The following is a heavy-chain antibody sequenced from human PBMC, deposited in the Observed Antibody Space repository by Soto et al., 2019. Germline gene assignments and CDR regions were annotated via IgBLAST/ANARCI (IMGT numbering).Heavy chain of an antibody. CDR2: IIPIFGTA. CDR3: ARDRAGYCSGGSCYQVSDY. V-gene: IGHV1-69*06. J-gene: IGHJ4*02. D-gene: IGHD2-15*01. Sequence: SVKVSCKASGGTFSSYAISWVRQAPGQGLEWMGGIIPIFGTANYAQKFQGRVTITADKSTSTAYMELSSLRSEDTAVYYCARDRAGYCSGGSCYQVSDYSGQGTPVTVSS. CDR1: GGTFSSYA.